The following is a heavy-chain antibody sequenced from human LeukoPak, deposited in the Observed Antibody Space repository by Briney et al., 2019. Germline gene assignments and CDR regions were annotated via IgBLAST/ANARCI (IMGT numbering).Heavy chain of an antibody. Sequence: GGSLRLSCAASGFTFTNYAMNWVRQAPGKGLEWVSGISGSGGSTYYADSVKGRFTISRDNSKNTLYLQMNSLRAEDTAVYYCAKDPDSSGYQSYFDYWGQGTLVTVSS. CDR1: GFTFTNYA. D-gene: IGHD3-22*01. CDR3: AKDPDSSGYQSYFDY. J-gene: IGHJ4*02. V-gene: IGHV3-23*01. CDR2: ISGSGGST.